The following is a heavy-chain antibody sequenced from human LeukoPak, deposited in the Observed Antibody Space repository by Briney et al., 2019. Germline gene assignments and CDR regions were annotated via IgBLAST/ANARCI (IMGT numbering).Heavy chain of an antibody. Sequence: SETLSLTCAVYGGSFSGYYWSWIRQPPGKGLEWIGSIYYSGSTYYNPSLKSRVTISVDTSKNQFSLKLSSVTAADTAVYYCARRCYCCFDYWGQGTLVTVSS. D-gene: IGHD2-15*01. CDR2: IYYSGST. V-gene: IGHV4-34*01. CDR3: ARRCYCCFDY. J-gene: IGHJ4*02. CDR1: GGSFSGYY.